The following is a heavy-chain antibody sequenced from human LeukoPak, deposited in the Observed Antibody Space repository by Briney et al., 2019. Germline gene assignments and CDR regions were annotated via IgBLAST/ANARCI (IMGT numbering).Heavy chain of an antibody. J-gene: IGHJ6*03. V-gene: IGHV4-30-4*08. CDR1: GGSISSSSYY. CDR2: IYYSGST. CDR3: ARVGNCSSTSCYWTRRTNHYYMDV. D-gene: IGHD2-2*01. Sequence: SETLSLTCTVSGGSISSSSYYWSWIRQPPGKGLEWIGYIYYSGSTYYNPSLKSRVTISVDTSKNQFSLKLSSVTAADTAVYYCARVGNCSSTSCYWTRRTNHYYMDVWGKGTTVTVSS.